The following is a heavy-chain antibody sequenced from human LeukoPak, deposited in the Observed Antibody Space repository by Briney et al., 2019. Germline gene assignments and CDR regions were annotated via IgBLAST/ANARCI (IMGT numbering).Heavy chain of an antibody. CDR2: ISYDGSNK. J-gene: IGHJ5*02. D-gene: IGHD5-12*01. CDR1: GFTFSSYA. Sequence: PGRSLRLSCAASGFTFSSYAMHGVRQAPGKGLERVAVISYDGSNKYYADSVKGRFTISRDNSKTTLYLQMNSLRAEDTAVYYCAREGRDIVDLGLNWFDPWGQGTLVTVSS. CDR3: AREGRDIVDLGLNWFDP. V-gene: IGHV3-30-3*01.